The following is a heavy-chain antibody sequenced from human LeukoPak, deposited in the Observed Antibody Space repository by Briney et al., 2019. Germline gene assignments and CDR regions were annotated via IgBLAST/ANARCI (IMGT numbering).Heavy chain of an antibody. CDR1: ELPVNSDF. D-gene: IGHD3-22*01. V-gene: IGHV3-66*03. CDR2: IYRSGDT. J-gene: IGHJ4*02. Sequence: GGSLRLSCVASELPVNSDFMSWLRLAPGKGLEWVSIIYRSGDTYYAGSVKGRFTISRDNSKNTLYLQMNSLRAEDTAVYYCARDYYDSSGYYPWGYWGQGTLVTVSS. CDR3: ARDYYDSSGYYPWGY.